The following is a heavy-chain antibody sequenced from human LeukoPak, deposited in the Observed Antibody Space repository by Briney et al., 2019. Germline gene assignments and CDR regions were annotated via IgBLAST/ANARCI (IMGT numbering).Heavy chain of an antibody. CDR3: AKDFYGSGTFHV. CDR2: ISGSGSGSST. CDR1: GFTFSSSA. J-gene: IGHJ6*04. Sequence: GGSLRLSCAASGFTFSSSAMSWVRQAPGKGLEWVSTISGSGSGSSTYYADSVKGRFTISRDNSKNTLYLQMNSLRAEDTAVYYCAKDFYGSGTFHVWGKGTTVTISS. D-gene: IGHD3-10*01. V-gene: IGHV3-23*01.